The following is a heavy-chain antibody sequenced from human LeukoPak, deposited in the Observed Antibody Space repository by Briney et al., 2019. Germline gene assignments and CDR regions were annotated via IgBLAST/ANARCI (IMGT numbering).Heavy chain of an antibody. V-gene: IGHV1-69*04. J-gene: IGHJ4*02. CDR3: ARVVDDSRSDYFDY. Sequence: ASVKVSCKASGGTFSSYAISWVRQAPGQGLEWMGGIIPILGIANYAQKFQGRVTITADKSTSTAYMELSSLRSEDTAVYYCARVVDDSRSDYFDYWGQGTLVTVSS. D-gene: IGHD3-22*01. CDR2: IIPILGIA. CDR1: GGTFSSYA.